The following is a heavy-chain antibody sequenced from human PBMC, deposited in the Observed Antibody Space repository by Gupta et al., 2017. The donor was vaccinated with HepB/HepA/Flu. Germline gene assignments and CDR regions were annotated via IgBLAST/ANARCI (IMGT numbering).Heavy chain of an antibody. CDR2: IIPIFGTA. Sequence: GSTFSSYAISWVRQAPGQGLEWMGGIIPIFGTANYAQKFQGRVTITADESTSTAYMELSSLRSEDTAVYYCAGVPAARGSAFDIWGQGTMVTGSS. CDR1: GSTFSSYA. D-gene: IGHD2-2*01. V-gene: IGHV1-69*01. J-gene: IGHJ3*02. CDR3: AGVPAARGSAFDI.